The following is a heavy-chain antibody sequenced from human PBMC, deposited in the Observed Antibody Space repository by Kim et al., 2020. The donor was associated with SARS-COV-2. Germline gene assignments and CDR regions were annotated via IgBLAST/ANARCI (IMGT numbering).Heavy chain of an antibody. J-gene: IGHJ6*02. V-gene: IGHV4-31*03. Sequence: SETLSLTCTVSGGSSSRGGYYWSWIRQHPGKGLEWIGYISYSGSTYYNPSLKSRITISVDTSKNQFSLKLSSVTAADTAVYYCAKSMADYFYAMDVWGQGTTVTVSS. CDR1: GGSSSRGGYY. D-gene: IGHD3-10*01. CDR3: AKSMADYFYAMDV. CDR2: ISYSGST.